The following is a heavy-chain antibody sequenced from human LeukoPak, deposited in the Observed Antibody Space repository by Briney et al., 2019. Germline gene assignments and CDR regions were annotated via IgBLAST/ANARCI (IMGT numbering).Heavy chain of an antibody. V-gene: IGHV3-21*01. CDR2: ISSRS. Sequence: GGSLRLSCAASGYTFSSYTMHWVRQAQGKGVEWVSSISSRSNYADSVTGRFTISRDNAKNSLYLQMTSLRAEDTAVYYCARGTQTSDYSNYADAFDIWGQGTMVTVSS. D-gene: IGHD4-11*01. CDR3: ARGTQTSDYSNYADAFDI. CDR1: GYTFSSYT. J-gene: IGHJ3*02.